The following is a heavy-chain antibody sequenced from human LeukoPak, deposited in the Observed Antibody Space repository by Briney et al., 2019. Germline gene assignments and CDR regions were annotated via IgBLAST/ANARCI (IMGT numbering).Heavy chain of an antibody. Sequence: PSETLSLTYAVYGGSFSGYYWSWIRQPPGKGLEWIGEINHSGSTNYNPSLKSRVTISVGTSKNQFSLKLSSVTAADTAVCYCARPHHTFFDYWGQGTLVTVSS. CDR1: GGSFSGYY. J-gene: IGHJ4*02. CDR3: ARPHHTFFDY. CDR2: INHSGST. V-gene: IGHV4-34*01. D-gene: IGHD2/OR15-2a*01.